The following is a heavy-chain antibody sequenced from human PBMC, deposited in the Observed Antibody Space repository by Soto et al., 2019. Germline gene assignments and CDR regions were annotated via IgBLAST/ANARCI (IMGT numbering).Heavy chain of an antibody. CDR3: ARDRGPLNTAMDYFDY. CDR1: GFTFSSYG. CDR2: IWYDGSNK. J-gene: IGHJ4*02. V-gene: IGHV3-33*01. Sequence: GGSLRLSCAASGFTFSSYGMHWVRQAPGKGLEWVAVIWYDGSNKYYADSVKGRFTISRDNSKNTLYLQMNSLRAEDTAVYYCARDRGPLNTAMDYFDYWGQGTLVTVSS. D-gene: IGHD5-18*01.